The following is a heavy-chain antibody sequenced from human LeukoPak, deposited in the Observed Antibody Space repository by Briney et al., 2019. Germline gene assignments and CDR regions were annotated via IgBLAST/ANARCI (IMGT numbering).Heavy chain of an antibody. J-gene: IGHJ5*02. CDR3: ARDGPSFDP. V-gene: IGHV4-59*01. CDR2: IYYSGST. Sequence: KSSETLSLTCTVSGGSISSYYWSWIRQPPGKGLEWIGYIYYSGSTNYNPSLKSRVTISVDTSKNQFSLKLSSVTAADTAVYYCARDGPSFDPWGQGTPVTVSS. CDR1: GGSISSYY.